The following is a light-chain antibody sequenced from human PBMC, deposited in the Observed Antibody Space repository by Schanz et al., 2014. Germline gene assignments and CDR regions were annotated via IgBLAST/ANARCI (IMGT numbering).Light chain of an antibody. V-gene: IGLV1-47*02. CDR2: SNN. J-gene: IGLJ1*01. CDR1: RSNIGSNY. Sequence: QSVLTQPPSASGTPGQRVSISCSGSRSNIGSNYVYWYQQLPGTAPKLLIYSNNQRPSGVPDRFSGSKSGNTASLTISGLQAEDEADYYCSSYTSSSTLNVFGTGTKVTVL. CDR3: SSYTSSSTLNV.